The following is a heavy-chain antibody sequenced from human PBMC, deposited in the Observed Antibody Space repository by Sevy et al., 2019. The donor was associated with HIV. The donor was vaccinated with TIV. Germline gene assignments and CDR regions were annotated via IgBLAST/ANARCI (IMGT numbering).Heavy chain of an antibody. CDR1: GFTFSSYW. CDR2: INSDGSST. J-gene: IGHJ3*02. V-gene: IGHV3-74*01. Sequence: GGSLRLSCAASGFTFSSYWMHWVRQAPGKGLVWVSRINSDGSSTSYADSVKGRFTISRDNAKNTLYLQMNSLRAEDTAVYYCARDVYQLDYYGYDFDIWGQGTMVTVSS. CDR3: ARDVYQLDYYGYDFDI. D-gene: IGHD3-10*01.